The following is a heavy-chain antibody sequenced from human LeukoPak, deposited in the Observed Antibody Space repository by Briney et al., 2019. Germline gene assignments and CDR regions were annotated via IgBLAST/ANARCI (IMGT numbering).Heavy chain of an antibody. J-gene: IGHJ4*02. V-gene: IGHV4-34*01. CDR3: AREDYYDSSGYWNYFDY. CDR1: GGSFSDYY. Sequence: SETLSLTCAVSGGSFSDYYWSWFRQPPGKGLEWIWEINHSGSTSDNPSLKSRVTISVDTSKNQFSLKLSSVTAADTAVYYCAREDYYDSSGYWNYFDYWGQGTLVTVSS. D-gene: IGHD3-22*01. CDR2: INHSGST.